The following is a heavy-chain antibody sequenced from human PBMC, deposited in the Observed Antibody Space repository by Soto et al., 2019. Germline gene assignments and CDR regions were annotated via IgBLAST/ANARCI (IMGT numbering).Heavy chain of an antibody. CDR3: ARSPNPYSYDSGGRGAFDI. CDR2: IYYSGST. V-gene: IGHV4-39*01. D-gene: IGHD3-22*01. Sequence: QLQLQESGPGLVKPSETLSLTCTVSGGSISSNNYYWGWIRQPPGKGLEWIGSIYYSGSTCYNPSLKSRVTISADTSKNHFSLKLSSVTAADTAAYYCARSPNPYSYDSGGRGAFDIWGQGTMVTVSS. J-gene: IGHJ3*02. CDR1: GGSISSNNYY.